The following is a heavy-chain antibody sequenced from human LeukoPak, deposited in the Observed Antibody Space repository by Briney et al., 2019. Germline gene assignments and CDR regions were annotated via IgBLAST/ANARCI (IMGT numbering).Heavy chain of an antibody. CDR3: ARGNYDSSGQGAFDI. CDR2: INPNSGGT. CDR1: GYTFTGYY. V-gene: IGHV1-2*02. D-gene: IGHD3-22*01. J-gene: IGHJ3*02. Sequence: ASVKVSCKASGYTFTGYYMHWVRQAPGQGLEWMGWINPNSGGTNYAQKFQGRVTMTRDTPISTAYMELSRLRSDDTAVYYCARGNYDSSGQGAFDIWGQGTMVTVSS.